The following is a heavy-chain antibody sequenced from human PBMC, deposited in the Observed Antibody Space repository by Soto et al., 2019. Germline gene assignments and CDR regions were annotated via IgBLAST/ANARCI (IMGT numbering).Heavy chain of an antibody. CDR1: GYTLTELS. D-gene: IGHD2-8*01. CDR2: FDPEDGET. J-gene: IGHJ4*02. Sequence: ASVKVSCKVSGYTLTELSMHWVRQAPGKGLEWMGGFDPEDGETIYAQKFQGRVTMTEDTSTDTAYMELSSLRSEDTAVYYCATATVSAYCTNGVCYLEMATKTFDYWGQGTLVTVSS. V-gene: IGHV1-24*01. CDR3: ATATVSAYCTNGVCYLEMATKTFDY.